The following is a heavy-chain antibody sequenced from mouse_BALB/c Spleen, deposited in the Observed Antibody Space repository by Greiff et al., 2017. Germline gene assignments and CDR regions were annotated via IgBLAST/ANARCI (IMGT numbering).Heavy chain of an antibody. Sequence: VQLQQSGPELMKPGASVKISCKASGYSFTSYYMHWVKQSHGKSLEWIGDIDPFNGGTSYNQKFKGKATLTVDKSSSTAYMHLSSLTSEDSAVYYCARRHYRYDGDWDIDVWGEGTTVTVSS. D-gene: IGHD2-14*01. CDR1: GYSFTSYY. V-gene: IGHV1S135*01. J-gene: IGHJ1*01. CDR2: IDPFNGGT. CDR3: ARRHYRYDGDWDIDV.